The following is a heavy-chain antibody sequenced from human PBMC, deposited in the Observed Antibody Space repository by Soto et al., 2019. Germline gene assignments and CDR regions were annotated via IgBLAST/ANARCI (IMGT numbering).Heavy chain of an antibody. J-gene: IGHJ4*02. CDR1: GFTFGSFT. CDR2: ISSSSAYI. V-gene: IGHV3-21*06. D-gene: IGHD3-16*01. CDR3: ARGGITFGGD. Sequence: EVHLVEAGGGLVKPGESLTLSCAASGFTFGSFTLNWVRQAPGKGLEWVSSISSSSAYIYYAESVTGRFTISRDNARSTLYLQMNSLPLGDTVVYFCARGGITFGGDWGQGTLVAVSS.